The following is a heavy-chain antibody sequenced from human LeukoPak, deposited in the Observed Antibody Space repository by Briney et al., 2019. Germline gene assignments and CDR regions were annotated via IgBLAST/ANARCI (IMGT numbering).Heavy chain of an antibody. V-gene: IGHV1-2*02. CDR2: INPNSGGT. CDR1: GYTFTGYY. J-gene: IGHJ5*02. CDR3: ARDPPYRGSWVNWFDP. D-gene: IGHD1-26*01. Sequence: ASVKVSCKASGYTFTGYYMHWVRQAPGQGLEWMGWINPNSGGTNYAQKFQGRVTITRDTAISTAYMELSRLRSDDTAVYYCARDPPYRGSWVNWFDPWGQGTLVTVSS.